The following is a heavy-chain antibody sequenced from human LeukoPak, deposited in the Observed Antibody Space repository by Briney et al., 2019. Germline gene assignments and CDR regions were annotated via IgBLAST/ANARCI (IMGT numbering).Heavy chain of an antibody. D-gene: IGHD4-17*01. CDR2: INYSGNS. J-gene: IGHJ4*02. V-gene: IGHV4-59*01. Sequence: SETLSLTCTVSGDSISRYYWSWIRQPPGKGLEWMGYINYSGNSNYNPSRESRLPISVEPPKNQFFLRLTPVTAADPAGLYCAREGRQDYVSFYCWGEGTLVTVSS. CDR1: GDSISRYY. CDR3: AREGRQDYVSFYC.